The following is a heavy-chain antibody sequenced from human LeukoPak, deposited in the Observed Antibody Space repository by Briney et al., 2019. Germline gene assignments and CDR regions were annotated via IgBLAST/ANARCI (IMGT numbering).Heavy chain of an antibody. J-gene: IGHJ4*02. V-gene: IGHV3-23*01. CDR2: ISGGGGTT. CDR1: GFTFSSYA. Sequence: PGGSLRLSCAASGFTFSSYAMSWVRQAPGEGLEWVSTISGGGGTTYYADSVTGRFTIYRDNSKNTLYLQTNSLRAEDTAVYCCAKARGLGIVGAHFDYWGQGTLVTVSS. D-gene: IGHD1-26*01. CDR3: AKARGLGIVGAHFDY.